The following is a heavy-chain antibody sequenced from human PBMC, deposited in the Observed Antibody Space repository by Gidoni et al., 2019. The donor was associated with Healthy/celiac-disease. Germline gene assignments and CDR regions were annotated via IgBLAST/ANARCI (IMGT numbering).Heavy chain of an antibody. D-gene: IGHD5-18*01. CDR2: INHSGSN. CDR1: GGSFSCYY. Sequence: QVHLQQWGAGLLKPSETLYITCAVYGGSFSCYYWSWIRQPPGKGLEWLGEINHSGSNNYNPPLKRRVTISVDTSKNQLSLKLSSVTAADTAVYDCASRDTATFFDYWGQRTLVTVSS. CDR3: ASRDTATFFDY. J-gene: IGHJ4*02. V-gene: IGHV4-34*01.